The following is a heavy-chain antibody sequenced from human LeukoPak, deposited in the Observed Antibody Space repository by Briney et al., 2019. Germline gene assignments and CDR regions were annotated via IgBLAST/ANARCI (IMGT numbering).Heavy chain of an antibody. V-gene: IGHV4-34*01. Sequence: PSETLSLTCAVYGGSFSGYYWSWIRQPPGKGLEWIGEINHSGSTNYNPSLKSRVTISVDTSKNQFSLKLSSVTAADTAVYYCARRFLAAAGRNWSDPWGQGTLVTVSS. D-gene: IGHD6-13*01. CDR3: ARRFLAAAGRNWSDP. J-gene: IGHJ5*02. CDR2: INHSGST. CDR1: GGSFSGYY.